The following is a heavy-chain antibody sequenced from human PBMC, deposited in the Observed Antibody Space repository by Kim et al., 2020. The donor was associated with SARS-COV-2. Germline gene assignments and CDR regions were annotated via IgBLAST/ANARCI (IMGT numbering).Heavy chain of an antibody. D-gene: IGHD3-9*01. Sequence: GRFTTSRDNSKSTLYLKMNSLRAEDTAVYYCARGSAYYDILTGYSYAAFDIWGQGTMVTVSS. J-gene: IGHJ3*02. V-gene: IGHV3-23*01. CDR3: ARGSAYYDILTGYSYAAFDI.